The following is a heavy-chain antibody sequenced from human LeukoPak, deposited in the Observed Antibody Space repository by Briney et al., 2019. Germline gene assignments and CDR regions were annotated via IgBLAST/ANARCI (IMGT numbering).Heavy chain of an antibody. D-gene: IGHD2-15*01. V-gene: IGHV4-59*08. CDR2: IYYSGTT. CDR3: VRLGTCSGAHCHPDY. Sequence: SETLSLTCTVSGASISSYYWSWIRQPPGGGREGMGFIYYSGTTAYNPSLNSRVGMSVDTSKNQFSLWLSSVTAADTAVFYCVRLGTCSGAHCHPDYWGQGTLVTVSS. CDR1: GASISSYY. J-gene: IGHJ4*02.